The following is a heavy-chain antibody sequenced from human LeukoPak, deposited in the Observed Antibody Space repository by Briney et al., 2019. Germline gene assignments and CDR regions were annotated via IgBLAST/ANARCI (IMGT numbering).Heavy chain of an antibody. CDR3: GTSRDAAIET. CDR2: INHDGSDK. D-gene: IGHD6-25*01. Sequence: PGRSLTLSCAPFRYSLSSKWLTRIRQVPGQCIQWVANINHDGSDKYYVDSVKGRFTISRDNAKNSLFLQMNSLRAEDTAIYYCGTSRDAAIETGGQGVLVTVSS. V-gene: IGHV3-7*01. J-gene: IGHJ4*02. CDR1: RYSLSSKW.